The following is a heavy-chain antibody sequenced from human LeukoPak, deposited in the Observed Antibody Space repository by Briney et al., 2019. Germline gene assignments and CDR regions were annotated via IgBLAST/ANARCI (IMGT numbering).Heavy chain of an antibody. Sequence: GSLRLSCAASGFTFSSYAMSWVRQAPGKGLEWIGYIYYSGSTNYNPSLKSRVTISVDTSKNQFSLKLSSVTAADTAVYYCAAYDYSNSYYFDYWGQGTLVTVSS. CDR1: GFTFSSYA. CDR3: AAYDYSNSYYFDY. V-gene: IGHV4-59*01. J-gene: IGHJ4*02. CDR2: IYYSGST. D-gene: IGHD4-11*01.